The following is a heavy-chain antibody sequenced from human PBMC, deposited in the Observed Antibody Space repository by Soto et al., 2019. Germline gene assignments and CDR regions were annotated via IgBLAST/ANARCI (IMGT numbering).Heavy chain of an antibody. CDR3: AKGFLSGGYCANGVCYHFDY. D-gene: IGHD2-8*01. Sequence: QVQLVESGGGVVQPGGSLRLSCAASGFTFSRYGMHWVRQAPGKGLEWVAVMSYDGNNKYYADSVKGRFTVSRDNSRNTQYLQMHSLKVEDTAVYFCAKGFLSGGYCANGVCYHFDYWGQGTLVTVSS. V-gene: IGHV3-30*18. CDR1: GFTFSRYG. CDR2: MSYDGNNK. J-gene: IGHJ4*02.